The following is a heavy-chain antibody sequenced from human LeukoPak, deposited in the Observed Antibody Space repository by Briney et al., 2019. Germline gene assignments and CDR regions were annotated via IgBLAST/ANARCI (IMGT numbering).Heavy chain of an antibody. V-gene: IGHV1-18*01. CDR1: GYTFTSYG. Sequence: GASVKVSCKASGYTFTSYGISWVRQAPGQGLEWMGWISAYNGNTNYAQKLQGRVTMTTDTSTSTAYMELRSLRSDDTAVYYCAREGGDYGDYENNWFDPWGQGTLVTVSS. CDR3: AREGGDYGDYENNWFDP. CDR2: ISAYNGNT. J-gene: IGHJ5*02. D-gene: IGHD4-17*01.